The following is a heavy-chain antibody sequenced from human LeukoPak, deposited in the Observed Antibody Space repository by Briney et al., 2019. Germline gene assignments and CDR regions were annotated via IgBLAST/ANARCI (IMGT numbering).Heavy chain of an antibody. CDR2: ISVDGGGT. J-gene: IGHJ4*02. Sequence: GGSLRLSCAASGFTSSMYAMSWVRQAPGKGLEWVSVISVDGGGTYYADSVKGRFTISRDNSKSTLYLQMNSLRAEDTAVYYCAKDSVGVAGPDYWGQGSLVTVSS. CDR3: AKDSVGVAGPDY. CDR1: GFTSSMYA. D-gene: IGHD6-19*01. V-gene: IGHV3-23*01.